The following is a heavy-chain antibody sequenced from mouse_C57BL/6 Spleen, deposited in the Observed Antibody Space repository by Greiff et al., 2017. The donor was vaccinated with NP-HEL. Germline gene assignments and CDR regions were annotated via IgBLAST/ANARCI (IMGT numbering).Heavy chain of an antibody. D-gene: IGHD1-1*01. J-gene: IGHJ3*01. CDR3: AMGYYYGSSPFAY. Sequence: VQLQQSGAELVMPGASVKLSCKASGYTFTSYWMHWVKQRPGQGLEWIGEIDPSDSYTNYNQKFKGKSTLTVDKSSSTAYMQLSSLTSEDSAVYYCAMGYYYGSSPFAYWGQGTLVTVSA. CDR1: GYTFTSYW. V-gene: IGHV1-69*01. CDR2: IDPSDSYT.